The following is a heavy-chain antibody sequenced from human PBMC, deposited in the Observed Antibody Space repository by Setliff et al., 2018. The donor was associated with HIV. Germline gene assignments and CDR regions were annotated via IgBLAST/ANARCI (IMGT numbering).Heavy chain of an antibody. Sequence: GESLKISCKGSGYSFPSYWIGWVRQMPGKGLDWMGIIYPGDSDTRYSLSSQGHIIISTDKSTNTAYLQWRSLKASDTAVYYCVSGPSIGVYEGLAYWGQGTLVTVSS. CDR2: IYPGDSDT. CDR3: VSGPSIGVYEGLAY. J-gene: IGHJ4*02. V-gene: IGHV5-51*01. CDR1: GYSFPSYW. D-gene: IGHD5-12*01.